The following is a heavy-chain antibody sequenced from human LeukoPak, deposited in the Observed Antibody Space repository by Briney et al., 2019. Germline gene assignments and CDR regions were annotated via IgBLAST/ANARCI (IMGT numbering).Heavy chain of an antibody. CDR2: ISYDGSDK. CDR1: GFTFSSYG. J-gene: IGHJ6*02. D-gene: IGHD6-6*01. CDR3: AKDNGWQTQLGGSYYYYGMDV. V-gene: IGHV3-30*18. Sequence: GGSLRLSCAASGFTFSSYGMYWVRQAPGKGLEWVAIISYDGSDKYYADSVKGRFTISRDNSKNTLFLQMDSLRPEDTAVYYCAKDNGWQTQLGGSYYYYGMDVWGQGPTVTVSS.